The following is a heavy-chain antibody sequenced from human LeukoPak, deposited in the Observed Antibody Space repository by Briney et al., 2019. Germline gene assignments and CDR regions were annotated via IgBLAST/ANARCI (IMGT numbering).Heavy chain of an antibody. J-gene: IGHJ4*02. CDR3: ASRGRYCSGGSCYDY. CDR2: VYTTGST. Sequence: PSETLSLTCTVSGGSISSGSYYWSWIRQPAGKGLEWIGRVYTTGSTAYNPSLKSRVTISVDTSKNHFSLNLTSVTAADTAVYYCASRGRYCSGGSCYDYWGQGTLVTVSS. CDR1: GGSISSGSYY. V-gene: IGHV4-61*02. D-gene: IGHD2-15*01.